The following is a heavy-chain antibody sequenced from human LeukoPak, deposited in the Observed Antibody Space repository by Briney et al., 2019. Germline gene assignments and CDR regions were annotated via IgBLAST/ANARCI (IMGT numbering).Heavy chain of an antibody. D-gene: IGHD1-1*01. Sequence: GGSLRLSCAASGFTFSRYAMSWVREAPGKGLEWVSAISRSGNNTYYTDPVRGRFNISRDNSKHTLYLQMNSLRAEDTALYYCAKEGGTPFDYWGQGTLVTVSS. V-gene: IGHV3-23*01. J-gene: IGHJ4*02. CDR1: GFTFSRYA. CDR2: ISRSGNNT. CDR3: AKEGGTPFDY.